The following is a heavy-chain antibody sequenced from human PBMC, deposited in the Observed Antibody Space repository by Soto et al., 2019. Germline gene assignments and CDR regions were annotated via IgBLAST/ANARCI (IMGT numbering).Heavy chain of an antibody. V-gene: IGHV1-69*13. D-gene: IGHD3-9*01. J-gene: IGHJ4*02. CDR3: ARGAQSLPRYYFDY. CDR1: GGTFSSYA. CDR2: IIPIFGTA. Sequence: ASVKVSCKASGGTFSSYAISWVRQAPGQGLEWMGGIIPIFGTANYAQKFQGRATITADESTSTAYMELSSLRSEDTAVYYCARGAQSLPRYYFDYWGQGTLVTVSS.